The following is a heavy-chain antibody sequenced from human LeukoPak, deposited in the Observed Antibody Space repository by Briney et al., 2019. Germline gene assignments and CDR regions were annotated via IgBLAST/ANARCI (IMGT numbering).Heavy chain of an antibody. CDR3: AKGWLRN. J-gene: IGHJ4*02. Sequence: GGSLRLSCAASGFTFSSYGMHWVRQAPGKGLEWVAFIRSDGSNKSYADSVKGRFTISGDNSKNTLYLQMNSLRTEDTAVYYCAKGWLRNWGQGTLVTVSS. V-gene: IGHV3-30*02. D-gene: IGHD5-12*01. CDR1: GFTFSSYG. CDR2: IRSDGSNK.